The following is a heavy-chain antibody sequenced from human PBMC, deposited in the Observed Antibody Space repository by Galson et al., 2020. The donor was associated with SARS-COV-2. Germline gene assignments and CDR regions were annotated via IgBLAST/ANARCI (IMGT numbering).Heavy chain of an antibody. Sequence: ASVKVSCKASGYTFTGYYMHWVRQPPGQGLEWMGWINPNSGGTNYAQKFQGRVTMTRDTSNSTAHMELSRLRSDDTAVYYCARAVGLLWFGELAFDYWGQGTLVTVSS. V-gene: IGHV1-2*02. CDR2: INPNSGGT. CDR1: GYTFTGYY. CDR3: ARAVGLLWFGELAFDY. J-gene: IGHJ4*02. D-gene: IGHD3-10*01.